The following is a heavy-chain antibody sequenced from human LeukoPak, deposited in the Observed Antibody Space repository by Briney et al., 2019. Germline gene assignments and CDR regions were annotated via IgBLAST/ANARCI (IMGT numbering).Heavy chain of an antibody. CDR2: ISAYNGNT. Sequence: ASVKVSCKASGYTFTSYGISWVRQAPGQGLEWMGWISAYNGNTNYAQKLQGRVTMTTDTSTSTAYMELRSLRSDDTAVYYCARNFWVSNKYYYGSGSYSPFDYWGQGTLVTVSS. D-gene: IGHD3-10*01. CDR1: GYTFTSYG. V-gene: IGHV1-18*01. J-gene: IGHJ4*02. CDR3: ARNFWVSNKYYYGSGSYSPFDY.